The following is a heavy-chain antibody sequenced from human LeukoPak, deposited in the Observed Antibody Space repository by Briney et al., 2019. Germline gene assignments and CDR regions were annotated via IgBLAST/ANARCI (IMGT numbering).Heavy chain of an antibody. CDR3: ARDLDGDYGY. Sequence: GGSLRLSCAASGFTFSSYAMHWVRQAPGKGLEYVSSTSSNGGSTYYANSVKGRFTISRDNSKNTLYLQMGSMRAEDMAVYYCARDLDGDYGYWGQGTLVTVSS. J-gene: IGHJ4*02. CDR1: GFTFSSYA. V-gene: IGHV3-64*01. D-gene: IGHD4-17*01. CDR2: TSSNGGST.